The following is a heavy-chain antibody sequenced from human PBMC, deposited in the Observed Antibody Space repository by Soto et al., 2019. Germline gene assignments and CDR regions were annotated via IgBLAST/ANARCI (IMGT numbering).Heavy chain of an antibody. CDR1: GFSFSTYG. D-gene: IGHD6-6*01. Sequence: QVQMVESGGGVVQPGRSLRLSCAASGFSFSTYGMHWVRQAPGKGLEWMAVISNDGSNKYYADSVNGRFTISRDNSKDTLFLQMNSLRGEDTAIYYCAKVIRADSTSSNFYYYSGMDVWGQGTTVTVSS. CDR2: ISNDGSNK. CDR3: AKVIRADSTSSNFYYYSGMDV. V-gene: IGHV3-30*18. J-gene: IGHJ6*02.